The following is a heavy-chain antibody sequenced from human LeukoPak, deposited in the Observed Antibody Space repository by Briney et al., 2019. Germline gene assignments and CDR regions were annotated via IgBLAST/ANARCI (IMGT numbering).Heavy chain of an antibody. D-gene: IGHD5-18*01. J-gene: IGHJ4*02. V-gene: IGHV4-39*01. CDR1: GSSISSSSYY. Sequence: PSETLSLTCTVSGSSISSSSYYWGWIRQPPGKGLEWIGSIYYSGSTYYNPSLKSRVTISVDTSKNQFSLKLSSVTAADTAVYYCARGDTAMGDWGQGTLVTVSS. CDR2: IYYSGST. CDR3: ARGDTAMGD.